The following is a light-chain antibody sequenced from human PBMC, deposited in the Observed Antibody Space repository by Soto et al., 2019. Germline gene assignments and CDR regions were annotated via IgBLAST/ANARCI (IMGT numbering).Light chain of an antibody. CDR2: AAS. J-gene: IGKJ1*01. CDR1: QSISSY. V-gene: IGKV1-39*01. CDR3: QQSYSTLSWT. Sequence: DIQMTQSPSSLSASVGDRVTITCRASQSISSYLNWYQQKPGKAPKLLIYAASTLQSGVPSRFSGSGSGTDYTLTISSLQPEDFATFYCQQSYSTLSWTFGQGTKVEFK.